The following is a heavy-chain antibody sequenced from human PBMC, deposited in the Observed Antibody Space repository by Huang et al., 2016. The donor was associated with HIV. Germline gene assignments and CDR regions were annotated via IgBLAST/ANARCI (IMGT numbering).Heavy chain of an antibody. Sequence: QVQLVQSGAEVKKSGASVNVSCKVSGYTLTDLSIHWVRQAPGKGLEWMGGCAPENGETNYAQNFQGRVTMTEDTSTDTAYMELNSLRSEDTAVYYCATGFDTYYDIWGQGTMVIASS. J-gene: IGHJ3*02. CDR3: ATGFDTYYDI. D-gene: IGHD2-21*01. CDR1: GYTLTDLS. CDR2: CAPENGET. V-gene: IGHV1-24*01.